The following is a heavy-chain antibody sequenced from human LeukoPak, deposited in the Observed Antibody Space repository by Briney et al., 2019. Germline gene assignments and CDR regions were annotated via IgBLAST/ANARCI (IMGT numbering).Heavy chain of an antibody. V-gene: IGHV3-23*01. D-gene: IGHD6-13*01. Sequence: GGSLRLLCAASGFTFSTYAMSWVRQAPGKGLEWVSTISGNGVSTYYANSVKGRFTISRDNSKNTLWLQMNSLRAEDTALYYCAKPQYDSSWYYFDYWGQRTLVTVSS. J-gene: IGHJ4*02. CDR2: ISGNGVST. CDR1: GFTFSTYA. CDR3: AKPQYDSSWYYFDY.